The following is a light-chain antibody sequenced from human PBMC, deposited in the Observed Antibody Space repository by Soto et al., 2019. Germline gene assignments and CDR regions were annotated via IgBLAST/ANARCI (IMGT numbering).Light chain of an antibody. CDR1: QSVAGS. CDR3: QQSSNRIT. J-gene: IGKJ5*01. V-gene: IGKV3-11*01. CDR2: DIS. Sequence: EFLLTQSPATLSLSAAERAILSWRASQSVAGSLAWYQQKPGQAPRLLIYDISTRAAAIPARLSGSGSGTDFTLTVSRIEPADFALYYCQQSSNRITFGQGTRLEIK.